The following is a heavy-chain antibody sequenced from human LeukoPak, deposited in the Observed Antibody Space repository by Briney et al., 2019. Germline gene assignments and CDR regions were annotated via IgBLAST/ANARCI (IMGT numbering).Heavy chain of an antibody. J-gene: IGHJ1*01. D-gene: IGHD4-17*01. CDR2: INHSGST. V-gene: IGHV4-34*01. CDR1: GGSFSGYY. Sequence: SETLSLTCAVYGGSFSGYYWSWIRQPPGKGLEWIGEINHSGSTNYNPSLKSRVTISVDTSKNQFSLRLSSVTAADTAVYYCARHGAMTTVTFQHWGQGTLVTVSS. CDR3: ARHGAMTTVTFQH.